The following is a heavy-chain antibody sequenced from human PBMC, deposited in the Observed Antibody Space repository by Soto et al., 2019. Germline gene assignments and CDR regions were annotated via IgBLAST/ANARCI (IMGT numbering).Heavy chain of an antibody. CDR2: IYPGDSDT. J-gene: IGHJ5*02. CDR3: ARQSSYSDYYDSSGLSDL. V-gene: IGHV5-51*01. CDR1: GYSFTSYW. Sequence: PGESLKISCKGSGYSFTSYWIGWVRQMPGKGLEWMGIIYPGDSDTRYSPSFQGQVTISADKSISTAYLQWSSLKASDTAMYYCARQSSYSDYYDSSGLSDLWGQGTLVTVSS. D-gene: IGHD3-22*01.